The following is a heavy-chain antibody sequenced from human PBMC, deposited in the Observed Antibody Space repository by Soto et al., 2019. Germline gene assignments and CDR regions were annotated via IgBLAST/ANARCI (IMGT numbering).Heavy chain of an antibody. Sequence: QVQLQESGPGLVKPSETLSLTCTVSGGSISSYYWSWIRQPPGKGLEWIGYIYYSGSTNYNPSLKSRVTISVDTSKNQFSLMLSSVTAADTAVYYCARLWSGYYTVFGMDVWGQGTTVTVSS. D-gene: IGHD3-3*01. J-gene: IGHJ6*02. V-gene: IGHV4-59*01. CDR2: IYYSGST. CDR1: GGSISSYY. CDR3: ARLWSGYYTVFGMDV.